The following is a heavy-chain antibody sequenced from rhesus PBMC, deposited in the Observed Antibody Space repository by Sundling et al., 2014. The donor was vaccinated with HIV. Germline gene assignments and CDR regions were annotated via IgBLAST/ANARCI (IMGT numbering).Heavy chain of an antibody. J-gene: IGHJ4*01. Sequence: DVQLVESGGGVVQPGGSLRLSCEASGFNFDDYAMHWVRQAPGKGLEWVSHISWGADDTYYTDSVQGRFTMSRDNAKNSLYLQMDSLKIEDTAFYYCARDLAALPTMRADYWGQGVLVTVSS. CDR3: ARDLAALPTMRADY. D-gene: IGHD3-28*01. CDR1: GFNFDDYA. CDR2: ISWGADDT. V-gene: IGHV3-201*01.